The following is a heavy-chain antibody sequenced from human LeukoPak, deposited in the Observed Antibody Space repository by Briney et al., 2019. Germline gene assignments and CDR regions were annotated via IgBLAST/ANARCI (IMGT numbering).Heavy chain of an antibody. J-gene: IGHJ1*01. V-gene: IGHV4-4*08. D-gene: IGHD3-22*01. CDR1: GASIIRSY. CDR2: IYSAKIT. CDR3: AREVFKSSPHYDSQ. Sequence: SETLSLTCTVSGASIIRSYWSWIRQFPGKRLEWIGYIYSAKITIYNPSLNSRATISADTSNNRVSLHLTSVTAAGTAVYFCAREVFKSSPHYDSQWGQGTLVTVSS.